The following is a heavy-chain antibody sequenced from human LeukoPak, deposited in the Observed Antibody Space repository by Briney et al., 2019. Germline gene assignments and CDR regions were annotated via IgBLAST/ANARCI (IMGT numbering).Heavy chain of an antibody. CDR1: GYTFTGYY. CDR2: INPNSGGT. CDR3: ARTRIRIAAAGTAGNY. V-gene: IGHV1-2*02. J-gene: IGHJ4*02. D-gene: IGHD6-13*01. Sequence: ASVKVSCKASGYTFTGYYMHWVRQAPGQGLEWMGWINPNSGGTNYAQKFQGRVTMTRDTSISTAYMELSRLRSDDTAEYYCARTRIRIAAAGTAGNYWGQGTLVTVSS.